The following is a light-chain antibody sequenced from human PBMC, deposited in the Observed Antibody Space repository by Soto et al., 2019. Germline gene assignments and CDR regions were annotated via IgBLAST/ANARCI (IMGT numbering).Light chain of an antibody. CDR1: SSDIGVYNY. J-gene: IGLJ1*01. CDR2: EVS. CDR3: SAYAGSNKLYV. V-gene: IGLV2-8*01. Sequence: QSVLTKPPSASGSPGQSVTISCTGTSSDIGVYNYVSWYQQHPGKAPKLMIYEVSKRPSGVPDRFSGSKSGNTASLTVSGLQDEDEADYYCSAYAGSNKLYVVGTGTKVTVL.